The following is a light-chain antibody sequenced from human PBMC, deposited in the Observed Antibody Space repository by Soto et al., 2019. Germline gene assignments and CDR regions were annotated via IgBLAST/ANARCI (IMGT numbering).Light chain of an antibody. CDR3: SSYTSSSTLL. CDR2: DVS. J-gene: IGLJ2*01. CDR1: SSDVGTYNY. Sequence: QSALTQPASVSGSPGQSITISCTGTSSDVGTYNYVSWYQHHPGKAPKLMIYDVSNRPSGFSTRFSGSKSGNTASLTISGLQAEDEADDYCSSYTSSSTLLFGGGTKLTVL. V-gene: IGLV2-14*03.